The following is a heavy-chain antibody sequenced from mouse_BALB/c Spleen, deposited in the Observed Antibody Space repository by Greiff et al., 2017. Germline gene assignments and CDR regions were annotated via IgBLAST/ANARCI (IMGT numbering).Heavy chain of an antibody. J-gene: IGHJ4*01. CDR1: GYTFTSYY. CDR3: TRNWYYGSSWDYAMDY. V-gene: IGHV1S81*02. CDR2: INPSNGGT. Sequence: QVQLQQSGAELVKPGASVKLSCKASGYTFTSYYMYWVKQRPGQGLEWIGEINPSNGGTNFNEKFKSKATLTVDKSSSTAYMQLSSLTSEDSAVYYGTRNWYYGSSWDYAMDYWGQGTSVTVSS. D-gene: IGHD1-1*01.